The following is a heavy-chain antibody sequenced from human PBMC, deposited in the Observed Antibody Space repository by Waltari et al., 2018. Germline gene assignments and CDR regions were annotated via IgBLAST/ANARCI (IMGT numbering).Heavy chain of an antibody. CDR2: VSAFNHET. Sequence: QVQLVQSGAEGKKPGASVKVSCTTAGYTLSNSGLTWVRQAPGQGLEWMGWVSAFNHETMYAQKIQGRVTMTTDSSTSTAFMELRSLMSDDTAVYYCTRGTSKPASGDYWGQGTLITVSS. J-gene: IGHJ4*02. CDR1: GYTLSNSG. CDR3: TRGTSKPASGDY. D-gene: IGHD2-2*01. V-gene: IGHV1-18*01.